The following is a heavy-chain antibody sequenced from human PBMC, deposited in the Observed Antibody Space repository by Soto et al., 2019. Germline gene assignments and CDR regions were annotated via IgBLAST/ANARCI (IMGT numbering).Heavy chain of an antibody. Sequence: ASVKVSCKASGYTFTSYGISWVRQAPGQGLEWMGIINACSGNTSYAQKLQGRVTMTRDTSTSTVYMELSSLRSEDTAVYYCARGTRDSGGSLAYYYGMDVWGQGTTVTVSS. D-gene: IGHD2-15*01. V-gene: IGHV1-18*01. J-gene: IGHJ6*02. CDR2: INACSGNT. CDR3: ARGTRDSGGSLAYYYGMDV. CDR1: GYTFTSYG.